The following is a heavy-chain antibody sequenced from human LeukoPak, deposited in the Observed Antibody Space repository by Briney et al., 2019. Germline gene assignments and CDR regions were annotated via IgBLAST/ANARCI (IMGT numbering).Heavy chain of an antibody. CDR1: GYSFTSHG. Sequence: GASVKVSCKTSGYSFTSHGISWVRQAPGQGLEWMGWIRGYNGNTSYAQKFQGRVTMTTDASTRTAHMEVRGLRSDDTAVYYCARGGWTTGMDYWGQGTLVTVSS. J-gene: IGHJ4*02. V-gene: IGHV1-18*01. D-gene: IGHD1-14*01. CDR3: ARGGWTTGMDY. CDR2: IRGYNGNT.